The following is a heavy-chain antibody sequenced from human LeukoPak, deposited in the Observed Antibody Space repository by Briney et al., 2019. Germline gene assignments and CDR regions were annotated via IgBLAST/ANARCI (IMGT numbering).Heavy chain of an antibody. Sequence: GGSLRLSCAASGFTFSTYSMSWVRQAPGKGLEWVSAISGSGGSTYYADSVKGRFTISRDNSKNTLYLQMNSLRAEDTAVYYRARSTRLTVVTPYYFDYWGQGTLVTVSS. CDR1: GFTFSTYS. J-gene: IGHJ4*02. CDR3: ARSTRLTVVTPYYFDY. D-gene: IGHD4-23*01. V-gene: IGHV3-23*01. CDR2: ISGSGGST.